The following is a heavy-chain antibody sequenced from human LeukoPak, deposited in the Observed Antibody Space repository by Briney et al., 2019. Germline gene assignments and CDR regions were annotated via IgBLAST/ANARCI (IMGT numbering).Heavy chain of an antibody. CDR1: GGSISSGGYS. V-gene: IGHV4-30-2*01. Sequence: SETLSLTCAVSGGSISSGGYSWSWIRQPPGKGLEWIGYIYHSGSTYYNPSLKSRVTISVDRSKNQFSLKLSSVTAADTAVYYCARDRVGVADYGMDVWGQGTTVTVSS. CDR2: IYHSGST. J-gene: IGHJ6*02. D-gene: IGHD2-15*01. CDR3: ARDRVGVADYGMDV.